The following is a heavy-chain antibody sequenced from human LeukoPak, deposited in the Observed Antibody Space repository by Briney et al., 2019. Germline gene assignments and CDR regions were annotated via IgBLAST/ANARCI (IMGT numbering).Heavy chain of an antibody. D-gene: IGHD2-15*01. CDR3: ASDGNYVGCGSCYPHHEAFDI. J-gene: IGHJ3*02. CDR1: GFTVSSKY. V-gene: IGHV3-66*03. CDR2: INTCGTT. Sequence: GGSLRLSCAASGFTVSSKYMSWVRQAPGKGLEWVSVINTCGTTYYADSVKGRVTISRDNSKNTLYLQMNSLRAEDTALYYCASDGNYVGCGSCYPHHEAFDIWGQGTMVTVSS.